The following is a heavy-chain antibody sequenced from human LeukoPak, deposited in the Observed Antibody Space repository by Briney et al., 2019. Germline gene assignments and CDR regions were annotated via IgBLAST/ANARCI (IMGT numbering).Heavy chain of an antibody. CDR1: GGSISSSSYY. Sequence: SETLSLTCTVSGGSISSSSYYWGWIRQPPGKGLEWIGSIYYSGSTYYNPSLKSRVTISVDTSKNQFSLKLSSVTAADTAVYYRGREQLVLSGGFDYWGQGTLVTVSS. CDR3: GREQLVLSGGFDY. CDR2: IYYSGST. V-gene: IGHV4-39*07. D-gene: IGHD6-13*01. J-gene: IGHJ4*02.